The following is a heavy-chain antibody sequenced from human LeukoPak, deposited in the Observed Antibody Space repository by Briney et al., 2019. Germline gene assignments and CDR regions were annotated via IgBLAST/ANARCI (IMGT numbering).Heavy chain of an antibody. J-gene: IGHJ5*02. Sequence: GGSLRLSCAASGFTLSTQSINWLRPAPGKGLEWVAFINSSNSIIYYADAVEGRFTISRDNAKNSVDLQMNRLRAEDTAVYYCVRDPDSSSWFGWFDPGGQGTLVTVSS. CDR3: VRDPDSSSWFGWFDP. CDR1: GFTLSTQS. CDR2: INSSNSII. D-gene: IGHD6-13*01. V-gene: IGHV3-48*01.